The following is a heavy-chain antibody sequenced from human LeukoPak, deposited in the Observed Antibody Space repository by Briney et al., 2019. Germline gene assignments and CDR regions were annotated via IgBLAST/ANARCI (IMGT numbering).Heavy chain of an antibody. J-gene: IGHJ3*02. CDR3: AKGTGYYIPEAFDI. Sequence: GGSLRLSCAASGFTVSSNYMSWVRQAPGKGLEWVSAISGSGGSTYYADSVKGRFTISRDNSKNTLYLQMNSLRAEDTAIYYCAKGTGYYIPEAFDIWGQGTMVTVSS. CDR1: GFTVSSNY. CDR2: ISGSGGST. V-gene: IGHV3-23*01. D-gene: IGHD3/OR15-3a*01.